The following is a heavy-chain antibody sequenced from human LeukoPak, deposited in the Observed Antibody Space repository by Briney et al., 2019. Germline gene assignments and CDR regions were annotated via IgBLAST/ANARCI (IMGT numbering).Heavy chain of an antibody. CDR2: IFHSGTT. D-gene: IGHD3-10*01. CDR1: GNSISSGYY. J-gene: IGHJ6*03. CDR3: ARAVGSGSFQTYYYYMDV. Sequence: TSETLSLTCTVSGNSISSGYYWGWIRQPPGKGLEWIGNIFHSGTTYYNPSLKSRVTILVDTSKNQFSLKLNSVTAADTAVYYCARAVGSGSFQTYYYYMDVWGKGTTVTISS. V-gene: IGHV4-38-2*02.